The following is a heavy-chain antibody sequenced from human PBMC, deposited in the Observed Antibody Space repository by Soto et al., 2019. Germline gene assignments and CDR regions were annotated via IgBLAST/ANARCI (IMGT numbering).Heavy chain of an antibody. J-gene: IGHJ4*02. V-gene: IGHV1-69*06. CDR1: GGTFNKYA. D-gene: IGHD2-2*01. CDR3: ARGVVVVTNYYFDQ. Sequence: QVQLVQSGAEVRKPGSSVKVSCKASGGTFNKYAISWVRQAPGQGPEWMGGILPIYSTRNYANYAHKFQGRVTITVDTSTSTAYMELSGLKSDDTAIYDCARGVVVVTNYYFDQWGQGTLVTVSS. CDR2: ILPIYSTRNYA.